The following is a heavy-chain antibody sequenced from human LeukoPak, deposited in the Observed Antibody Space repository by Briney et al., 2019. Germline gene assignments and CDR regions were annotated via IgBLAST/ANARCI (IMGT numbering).Heavy chain of an antibody. Sequence: ASVKVSCKASGYTFTTYGISWVRQAPGQGLEWMGWINPNSGGTNYAQKFQGRVTMTRDTSITTVYMELSRLRSDDTAVYYCVRNDFWSGYYDYWGQGTLVTVSS. D-gene: IGHD3-3*01. CDR1: GYTFTTYG. J-gene: IGHJ4*02. V-gene: IGHV1-2*02. CDR2: INPNSGGT. CDR3: VRNDFWSGYYDY.